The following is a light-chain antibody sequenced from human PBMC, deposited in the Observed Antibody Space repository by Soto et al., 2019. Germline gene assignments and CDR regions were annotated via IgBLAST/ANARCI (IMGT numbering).Light chain of an antibody. J-gene: IGKJ4*01. Sequence: EIVLTQSPGTLSLSPGERATLSCRASQRVRSSYLAWYQQKPGQAPRQLIYGASSRATGIPDRFSGSGSGTDFTLTITRLEPEDFAVYYCQHYRTSFGGGTRVELK. CDR3: QHYRTS. CDR1: QRVRSSY. V-gene: IGKV3-20*01. CDR2: GAS.